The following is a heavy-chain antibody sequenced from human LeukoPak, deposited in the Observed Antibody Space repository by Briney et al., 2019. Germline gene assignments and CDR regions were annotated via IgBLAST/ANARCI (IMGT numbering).Heavy chain of an antibody. CDR3: ARARRQWLVGANIRGDNPPYYYDY. CDR2: IYYSGNT. CDR1: GFTFSDYY. D-gene: IGHD6-19*01. J-gene: IGHJ4*02. Sequence: GSLRLSCAASGFTFSDYYMSWIRQPPGKGLEWIANIYYSGNTYYNPSLKSRVTISVDTSKNQFSLKLRSVTAADTAVYYCARARRQWLVGANIRGDNPPYYYDYWGQGILVTVSS. V-gene: IGHV4-38-2*01.